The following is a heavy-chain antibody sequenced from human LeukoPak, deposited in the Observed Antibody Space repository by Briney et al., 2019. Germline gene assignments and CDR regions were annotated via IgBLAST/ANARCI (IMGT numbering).Heavy chain of an antibody. J-gene: IGHJ4*02. CDR1: EFTFSSYS. CDR3: ARESSGYFY. Sequence: GGSLRLSCAASEFTFSSYSMNWVRQAPGKGLEWVSSISSSSSFRYYADSVKGRFTISRDNAKNSLYLQMNSLRAEDTAVYYCARESSGYFYWGQGTLVTVSS. CDR2: ISSSSSFR. D-gene: IGHD3-22*01. V-gene: IGHV3-21*01.